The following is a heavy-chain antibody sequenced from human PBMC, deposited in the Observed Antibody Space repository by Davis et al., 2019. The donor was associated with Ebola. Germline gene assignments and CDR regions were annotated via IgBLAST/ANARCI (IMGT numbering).Heavy chain of an antibody. CDR1: GYTFTGYY. CDR2: INPNSGGT. CDR3: ASWGSGYDLIFDY. Sequence: ASVQVSCKASGYTFTGYYMHWVRQAPGQGLEWMGWINPNSGGTNYAQKFQGRVTMTRDTSISTAYMELSRLRSDDTAVYYCASWGSGYDLIFDYWGQGTLVTVSS. V-gene: IGHV1-2*02. J-gene: IGHJ4*02. D-gene: IGHD5-12*01.